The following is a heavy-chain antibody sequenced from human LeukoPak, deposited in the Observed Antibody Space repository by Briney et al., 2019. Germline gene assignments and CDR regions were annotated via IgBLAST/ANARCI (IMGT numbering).Heavy chain of an antibody. Sequence: SETLSLTCAVSGVSFDDYYWSWVRQTPGEGLEWIGEINHSGYTNDSPSLKSRVTLSIDTSRKQFSLNLRSVTVADTGIYYCTRMTAGHDYWGQGTLVTVSS. J-gene: IGHJ4*02. CDR1: GVSFDDYY. D-gene: IGHD2-21*02. V-gene: IGHV4-34*01. CDR3: TRMTAGHDY. CDR2: INHSGYT.